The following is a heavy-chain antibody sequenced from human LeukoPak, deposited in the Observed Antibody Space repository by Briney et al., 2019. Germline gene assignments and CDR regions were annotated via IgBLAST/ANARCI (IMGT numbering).Heavy chain of an antibody. CDR3: ARGLGDCGGDCYSFPDY. V-gene: IGHV4-59*01. Sequence: SETLSLTCTVSGGSISSYYWSWIRQPPGKGLEWIGYIYYSGSTNYNPSLKSRVTISVDTSKNQFSLKLSSVTAADTAVYYCARGLGDCGGDCYSFPDYWGQGTLVTVSS. J-gene: IGHJ4*02. CDR2: IYYSGST. D-gene: IGHD2-21*02. CDR1: GGSISSYY.